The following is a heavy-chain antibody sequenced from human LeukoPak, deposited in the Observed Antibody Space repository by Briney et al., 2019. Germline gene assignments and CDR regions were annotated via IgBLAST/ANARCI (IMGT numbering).Heavy chain of an antibody. V-gene: IGHV4-59*12. CDR3: ARTFYYGSRSLDF. J-gene: IGHJ4*02. D-gene: IGHD3-22*01. CDR2: IYYSGST. CDR1: GGSISSYY. Sequence: SETLSLTCTVSGGSISSYYWSWIRQPPGKGQEWIGYIYYSGSTYYNPSLESRVTMSVDTSKNQFSLKLTSVTVADTAVYYCARTFYYGSRSLDFWGQGALVTVSS.